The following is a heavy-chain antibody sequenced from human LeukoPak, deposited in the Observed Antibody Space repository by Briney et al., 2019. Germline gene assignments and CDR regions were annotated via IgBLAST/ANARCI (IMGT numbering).Heavy chain of an antibody. V-gene: IGHV5-51*01. CDR3: ARHFYGDYPFYYYGMDV. Sequence: GESLKISCKGSGYSFTSYWIGWVRQMPGKGLEWMGIIYPGDSDTRYSPSFQGQVTIPADKSISTAYLQWSSLKASDTAMYYCARHFYGDYPFYYYGMDVWGQGTTVTVSS. CDR1: GYSFTSYW. D-gene: IGHD4-17*01. CDR2: IYPGDSDT. J-gene: IGHJ6*02.